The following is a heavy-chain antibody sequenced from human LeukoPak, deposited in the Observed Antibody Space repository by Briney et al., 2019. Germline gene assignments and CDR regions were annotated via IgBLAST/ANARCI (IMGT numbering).Heavy chain of an antibody. CDR2: INHGGST. V-gene: IGHV4-34*01. CDR3: ARYTGAFDI. J-gene: IGHJ3*02. CDR1: GGSFSGYY. Sequence: SETLSLTCAVYGGSFSGYYWSWIRQPPGKGLEWIGEINHGGSTNYNPSLKSRVTISVGTSKNQFSLKLSSVTAADTAVYYCARYTGAFDIWGQGTMVTVSS. D-gene: IGHD1-1*01.